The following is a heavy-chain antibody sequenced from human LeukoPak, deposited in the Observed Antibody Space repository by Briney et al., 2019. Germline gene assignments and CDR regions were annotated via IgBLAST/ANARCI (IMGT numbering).Heavy chain of an antibody. CDR3: ARDLGYDYVWGSLDDAFDI. D-gene: IGHD3-16*01. CDR2: ISSSSSTI. J-gene: IGHJ3*02. CDR1: GFTFSSYS. Sequence: GGSLRLSCAASGFTFSSYSMNWVRQAPGKGLEWVSYISSSSSTIYYADSVKGRFTISRDSAKNSLYLQMNSLRAVDTAAYYCARDLGYDYVWGSLDDAFDIWGQGTMVTVSS. V-gene: IGHV3-48*01.